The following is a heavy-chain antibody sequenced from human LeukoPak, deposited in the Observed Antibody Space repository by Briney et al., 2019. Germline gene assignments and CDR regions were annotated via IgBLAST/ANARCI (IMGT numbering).Heavy chain of an antibody. J-gene: IGHJ4*02. Sequence: GESLKISCKGSGYSFTSYWIGWVRQMPGKGLEWMGIIYPGDSDTRYSPSFQGQVTISADKPISTAYLQWSSLKASDTAMYYCARQDAEMATIRYFDYWGQGTLVTVSS. D-gene: IGHD5-24*01. CDR3: ARQDAEMATIRYFDY. V-gene: IGHV5-51*01. CDR2: IYPGDSDT. CDR1: GYSFTSYW.